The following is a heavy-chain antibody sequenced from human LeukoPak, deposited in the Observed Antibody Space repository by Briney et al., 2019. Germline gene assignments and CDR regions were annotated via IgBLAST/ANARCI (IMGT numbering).Heavy chain of an antibody. Sequence: GGSLRLSCAASGFTFSSYGMHWVRQAPGKGLEWVAFIRYDGSNKYYADSVKGRFTISRDNSKNTLYLQMNSLRAEDTAVYYCARERYYGSGSPVFDYWGQGTLVTVSS. CDR1: GFTFSSYG. D-gene: IGHD3-10*01. CDR2: IRYDGSNK. V-gene: IGHV3-30*02. J-gene: IGHJ4*02. CDR3: ARERYYGSGSPVFDY.